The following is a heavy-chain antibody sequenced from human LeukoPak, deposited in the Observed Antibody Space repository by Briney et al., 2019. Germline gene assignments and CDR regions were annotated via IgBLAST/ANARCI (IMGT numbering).Heavy chain of an antibody. CDR2: FDPEDGET. CDR1: GYTLTELS. Sequence: GASVKVSCEVSGYTLTELSMHWVRQAPGKGLEWMGGFDPEDGETIYAQKFQGSVTMTEDTSTDTAYMELSSLRSDDTAVYYCAFTIADHDAFDIWGQGTMVTVSS. J-gene: IGHJ3*02. V-gene: IGHV1-24*01. D-gene: IGHD3-3*01. CDR3: AFTIADHDAFDI.